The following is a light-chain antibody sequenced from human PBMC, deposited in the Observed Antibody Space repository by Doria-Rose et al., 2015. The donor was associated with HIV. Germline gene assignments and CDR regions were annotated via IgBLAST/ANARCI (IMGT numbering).Light chain of an antibody. V-gene: IGKV3-20*01. CDR3: HQYGTSWT. CDR2: DGS. CDR1: QSFSSTY. Sequence: EIVLTQSPGTLSLSPGERATLSCGASQSFSSTYLAWYQQKPGQAPSLLIYDGSTRATGIPDRFSASGSGTDFTLTINGLEPEDFALYYCHQYGTSWTFGQGTKVEI. J-gene: IGKJ1*01.